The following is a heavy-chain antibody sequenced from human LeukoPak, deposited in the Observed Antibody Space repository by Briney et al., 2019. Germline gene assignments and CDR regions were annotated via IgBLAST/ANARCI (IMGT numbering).Heavy chain of an antibody. CDR2: MNSVGSTI. V-gene: IGHV3-74*01. D-gene: IGHD2-2*01. Sequence: GGSLRLSCAASGFTFSSYWMHWVRQAPGKGLVWVARMNSVGSTINYADSVKGRFTISRDNANNTLYLQMGSLRVDDTALYYCISEVQVPASASLGYWGQGTLVTVSS. CDR1: GFTFSSYW. CDR3: ISEVQVPASASLGY. J-gene: IGHJ4*01.